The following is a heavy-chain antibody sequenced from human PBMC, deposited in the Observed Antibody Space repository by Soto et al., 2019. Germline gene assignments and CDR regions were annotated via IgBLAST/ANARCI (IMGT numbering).Heavy chain of an antibody. Sequence: VQLVESGGGVVQPGRSLRLSCAASGSTFSNYGMHWVRQAPGKGPERVAVIWYDGSNKYYEESVKSRFSISRDNSKNTLYLDINCLRAEDTAVYYCARDGGSHGPSYFDSWGHGRLVIVSS. CDR2: IWYDGSNK. D-gene: IGHD3-16*01. CDR3: ARDGGSHGPSYFDS. V-gene: IGHV3-33*01. J-gene: IGHJ4*01. CDR1: GSTFSNYG.